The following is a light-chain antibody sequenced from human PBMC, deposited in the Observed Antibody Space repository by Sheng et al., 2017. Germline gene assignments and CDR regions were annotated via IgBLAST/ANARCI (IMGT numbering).Light chain of an antibody. V-gene: IGKV4-1*01. J-gene: IGKJ2*01. CDR1: QSVLYSSNNKNY. Sequence: DIVMTQSPDSLAVSLGERATINCKSSQSVLYSSNNKNYLAWYQQKPGQPPTLLIYWASTRESGVPDRFSGSGSGTDFTLTISSLQAEDVAVYYCLQYYTALYTFGQGTKLEIK. CDR2: WAS. CDR3: LQYYTALYT.